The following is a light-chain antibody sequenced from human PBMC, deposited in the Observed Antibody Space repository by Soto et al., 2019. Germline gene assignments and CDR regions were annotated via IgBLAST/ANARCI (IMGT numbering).Light chain of an antibody. CDR1: QDISKY. CDR3: QKCNSPPSFT. J-gene: IGKJ3*01. V-gene: IGKV1-27*01. Sequence: DIQMTQSPSSLSASVGDRVTITCRAIQDISKYLAWYQQRPGEDPKLQIYAASTSHSGVPSRFSGSGSGADLTHSIRHLQPEFAATYLRQKCNSPPSFTCGPGTKEDL. CDR2: AAS.